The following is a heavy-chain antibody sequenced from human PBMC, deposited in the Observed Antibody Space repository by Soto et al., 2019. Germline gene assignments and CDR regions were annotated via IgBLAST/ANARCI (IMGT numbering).Heavy chain of an antibody. J-gene: IGHJ4*02. Sequence: QVQLVQSGAEVKKPGSSVKVSCEASGGTFNTYTINWVRQAPGRGLEWMGQVIPMNDSVNYAESFQGRVTITADKSTNIAYMELSSLRSEDTALYFCASWRSYSGSYCFDYWGQGTLVIVSS. V-gene: IGHV1-69*06. D-gene: IGHD1-26*01. CDR3: ASWRSYSGSYCFDY. CDR2: VIPMNDSV. CDR1: GGTFNTYT.